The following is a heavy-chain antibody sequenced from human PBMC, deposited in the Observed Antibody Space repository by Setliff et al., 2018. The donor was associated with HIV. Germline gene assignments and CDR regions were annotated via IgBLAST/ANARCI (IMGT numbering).Heavy chain of an antibody. CDR2: IYYSGST. J-gene: IGHJ4*02. CDR3: VRDSICYPIDY. V-gene: IGHV4-31*03. CDR1: GASINSGSYY. Sequence: SETLSLTCSVSGASINSGSYYWTWIRQHPGKGLEWIGYIYYSGSTYYNPSLKSRVNISVDTSTNQFSLKLSSVTAADTAVYACVRDSICYPIDYWGQGTLVTVSS. D-gene: IGHD3-10*02.